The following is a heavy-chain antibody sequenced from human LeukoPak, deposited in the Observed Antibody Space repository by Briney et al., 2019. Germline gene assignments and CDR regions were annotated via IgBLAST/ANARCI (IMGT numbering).Heavy chain of an antibody. D-gene: IGHD6-13*01. Sequence: GGTLILSCAASGFTFSSYSMNWVRPAPGKGLEWVSSISSSSSYIYYADSVEGRFTISRDNAKNALYLQMNSLRAEDTAVYYCARDRNLMYSSSWTNFDYWGQGTLVTVSS. CDR2: ISSSSSYI. CDR1: GFTFSSYS. CDR3: ARDRNLMYSSSWTNFDY. J-gene: IGHJ4*02. V-gene: IGHV3-21*04.